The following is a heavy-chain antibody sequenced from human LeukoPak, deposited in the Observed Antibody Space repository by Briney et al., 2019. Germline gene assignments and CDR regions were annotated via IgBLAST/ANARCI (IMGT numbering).Heavy chain of an antibody. D-gene: IGHD6-6*01. CDR1: GYTLTTFD. V-gene: IGHV1-8*01. CDR2: MNPSSGNT. J-gene: IGHJ6*03. Sequence: ASVKVSCKASGYTLTTFDINWVRQATGQGLEWMGWMNPSSGNTGYAQKFQDRVSMTRNTSINTAYMELSSLRSEDTAVYYCARSLAGRSYYYYMDAWGKGTTVTVSS. CDR3: ARSLAGRSYYYYMDA.